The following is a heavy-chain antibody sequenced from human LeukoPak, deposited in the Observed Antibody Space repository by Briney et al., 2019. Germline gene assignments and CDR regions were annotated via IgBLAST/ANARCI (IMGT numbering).Heavy chain of an antibody. CDR1: GFTFSTYG. CDR3: ARDRLDGYSQCDI. CDR2: IWHDGSHK. V-gene: IGHV3-33*01. J-gene: IGHJ4*02. D-gene: IGHD5-24*01. Sequence: PGGSLRLSCAASGFTFSTYGMHWVRQAPGKGLEWVAVIWHDGSHKYYADSAKGRFTISRDNSKNTLYLQMSTLRAEDTAVYYYARDRLDGYSQCDIWGQGTLVTVSS.